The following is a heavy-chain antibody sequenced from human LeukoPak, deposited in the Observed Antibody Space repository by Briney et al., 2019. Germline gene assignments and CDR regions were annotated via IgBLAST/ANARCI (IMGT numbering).Heavy chain of an antibody. CDR2: IKHDESEK. V-gene: IGHV3-7*01. CDR1: GFSFNSDW. Sequence: GGSPRLSCAASGFSFNSDWMDWVRQAPGKGLEWVANIKHDESEKNYLDSVKGRFTISRDNAQNSLYLQTNGLRVEDTAVYYCTRRLDDWGQGTLVTVSS. D-gene: IGHD3-16*01. J-gene: IGHJ4*02. CDR3: TRRLDD.